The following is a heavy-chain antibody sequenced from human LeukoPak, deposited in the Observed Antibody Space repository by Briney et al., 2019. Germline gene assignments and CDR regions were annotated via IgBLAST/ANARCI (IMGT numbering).Heavy chain of an antibody. CDR3: ARDAATINFDS. CDR1: GGTFSSYA. Sequence: ASVKVSCKASGGTFSSYAIGWVRQAPGQGLEWMGRISTNTGNPTYAQGFTGRFVFSLDTSVSTAYLQISSLKAEDTAVYYCARDAATINFDSWGQGTLVTVSS. CDR2: ISTNTGNP. J-gene: IGHJ4*02. V-gene: IGHV7-4-1*02. D-gene: IGHD5-24*01.